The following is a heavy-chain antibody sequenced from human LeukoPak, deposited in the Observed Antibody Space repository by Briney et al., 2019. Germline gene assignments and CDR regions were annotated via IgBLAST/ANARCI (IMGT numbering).Heavy chain of an antibody. CDR2: IYYSGST. CDR1: GGSISSHY. J-gene: IGHJ4*02. Sequence: SETLSLTCTVSGGSISSHYWSWIRQPPGKGLEWIGYIYYSGSTNYNPSLKSRVTISVDTSKNQFSLKLSSVTAADTAVYYCARSVRYFDWDAKFDYWGQGTLVTVSS. D-gene: IGHD3-9*01. CDR3: ARSVRYFDWDAKFDY. V-gene: IGHV4-59*11.